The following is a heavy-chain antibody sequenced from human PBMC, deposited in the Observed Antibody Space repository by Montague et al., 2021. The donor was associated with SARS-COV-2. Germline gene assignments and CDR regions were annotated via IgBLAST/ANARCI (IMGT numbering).Heavy chain of an antibody. CDR3: ARKASRGITIFGVVTASYYFDY. D-gene: IGHD3-3*01. Sequence: SETLSLTCTVSGGSISSSSYYWGWIRQPPGKGLEWIGSIYYSGSTYYNPSLKSRVTISVDTSKNQFSLKLSSVTAADTAVYYCARKASRGITIFGVVTASYYFDYGGKGTLVTVSS. CDR1: GGSISSSSYY. J-gene: IGHJ4*02. V-gene: IGHV4-39*01. CDR2: IYYSGST.